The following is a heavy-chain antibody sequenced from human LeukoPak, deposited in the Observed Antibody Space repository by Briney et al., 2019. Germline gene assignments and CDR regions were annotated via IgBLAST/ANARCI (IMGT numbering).Heavy chain of an antibody. J-gene: IGHJ4*02. CDR1: GFTFSSYD. D-gene: IGHD2-15*01. CDR3: AREWSHGGFDY. CDR2: IGTAGDT. Sequence: GGSLRLSCAASGFTFSSYDMHWVRQATGKGLEWVSAIGTAGDTYYPGSVKGRFTISRENAKNSLYLQMNSLRAGDTAVYYCAREWSHGGFDYWGQGTLVTVSS. V-gene: IGHV3-13*01.